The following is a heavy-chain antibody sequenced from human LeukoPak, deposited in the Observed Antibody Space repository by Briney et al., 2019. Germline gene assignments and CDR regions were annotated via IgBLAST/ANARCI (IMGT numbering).Heavy chain of an antibody. V-gene: IGHV3-23*01. D-gene: IGHD2-2*01. J-gene: IGHJ3*02. CDR1: GFTFSSYA. CDR2: ISGSGSDT. Sequence: PGGSLRLSCAASGFTFSSYAMSWVRQAPGKGLEWVSAISGSGSDTEYADSVKGQFTISRDNSKTTLYLQMSSLRVEDTAVYYCAKCSATCYANAFDIWGQGTMVTVSS. CDR3: AKCSATCYANAFDI.